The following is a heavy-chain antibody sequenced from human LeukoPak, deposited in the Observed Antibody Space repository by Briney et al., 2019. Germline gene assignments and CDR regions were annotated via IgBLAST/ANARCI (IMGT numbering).Heavy chain of an antibody. D-gene: IGHD7-27*01. CDR3: ARGVGTNWGHNDAFDI. Sequence: GASVKVSCKASGYTFTGYYMHWVRQAPGQGLEWMGWINPNSGGTNYAQKFQGRVTMTRDTSISTAYMELSRLRSDGTAVYYCARGVGTNWGHNDAFDIWGQGTMVTVSS. V-gene: IGHV1-2*02. CDR2: INPNSGGT. J-gene: IGHJ3*02. CDR1: GYTFTGYY.